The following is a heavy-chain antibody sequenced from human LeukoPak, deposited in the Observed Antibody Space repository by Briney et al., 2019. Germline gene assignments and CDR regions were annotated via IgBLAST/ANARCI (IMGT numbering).Heavy chain of an antibody. CDR2: IYYSGIT. J-gene: IGHJ4*01. Sequence: SQTLSLTCTLSGGSLSSVGYYCSWVRQHPGKGLEWVVYIYYSGITHYNPSLKSRVTISVETSKNQFSLKLSSLTPADPAVFYCARLLSTEVSYFH. CDR1: GGSLSSVGYY. CDR3: ARLLSTEVSYFH. D-gene: IGHD2-8*01. V-gene: IGHV4-31*03.